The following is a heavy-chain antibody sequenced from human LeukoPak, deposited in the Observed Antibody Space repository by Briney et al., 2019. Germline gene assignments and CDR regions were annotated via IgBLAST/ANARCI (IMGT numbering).Heavy chain of an antibody. CDR2: TYYRSKWYN. J-gene: IGHJ6*02. V-gene: IGHV6-1*01. CDR3: VRARTVRDPYYYYGMDV. D-gene: IGHD1-1*01. Sequence: SQTLPLTCALSGDSVSSNSAAWNWVRQSPSRGLEWLGRTYYRSKWYNDYAVSVKSRITINPDTSKNQFSLQLNSVTPEDTAVYYCVRARTVRDPYYYYGMDVWGQGTTVTVSS. CDR1: GDSVSSNSAA.